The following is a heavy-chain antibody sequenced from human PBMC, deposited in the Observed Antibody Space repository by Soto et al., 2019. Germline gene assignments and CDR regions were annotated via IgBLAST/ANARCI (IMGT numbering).Heavy chain of an antibody. CDR3: AHGVLRGSYPFLFPFDP. CDR2: IYWDDDK. Sequence: SGPTLVNPTQTLTLTCTFSGFSLRTSGVGVGWIRQPPGKALEWLALIYWDDDKQYSPSLKSRLTITKDTSKDQVVLTMTNMDPVDTATYYCAHGVLRGSYPFLFPFDPWGQGTLVTVSS. D-gene: IGHD3-16*02. CDR1: GFSLRTSGVG. V-gene: IGHV2-5*02. J-gene: IGHJ5*02.